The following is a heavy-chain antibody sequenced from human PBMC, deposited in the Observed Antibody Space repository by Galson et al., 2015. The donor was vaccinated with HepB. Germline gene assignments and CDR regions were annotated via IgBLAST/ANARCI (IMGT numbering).Heavy chain of an antibody. CDR1: GYTFTSYG. Sequence: SVKVSCKASGYTFTSYGISWVRQAPGQGLEWMGWISAYNGNTNYAQKLQGRVTMTTDTSTSTAYMELRSLRSDDTAVYYCARGPGYDSSGYYYVLPFDYWGQGTLVTVSS. CDR2: ISAYNGNT. J-gene: IGHJ4*02. CDR3: ARGPGYDSSGYYYVLPFDY. D-gene: IGHD3-22*01. V-gene: IGHV1-18*01.